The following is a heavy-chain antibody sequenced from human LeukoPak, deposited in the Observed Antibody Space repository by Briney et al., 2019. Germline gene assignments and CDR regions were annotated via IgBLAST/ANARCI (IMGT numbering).Heavy chain of an antibody. V-gene: IGHV4-34*01. J-gene: IGHJ5*02. CDR3: ARGGFVLMVYAIPNCFDP. CDR1: GGSFSGYY. CDR2: INHSGST. Sequence: SETLSLTCAVYGGSFSGYYWSWIRQPPGKGLEWIGEINHSGSTNYNPSLKSRVTISVDTSKNQFSLKLSSVTAADTAVYYCARGGFVLMVYAIPNCFDPWGQGTLVTVSS. D-gene: IGHD2-8*01.